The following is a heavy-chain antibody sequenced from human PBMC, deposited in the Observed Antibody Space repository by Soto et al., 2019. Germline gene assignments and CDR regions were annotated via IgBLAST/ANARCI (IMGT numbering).Heavy chain of an antibody. CDR1: GGSVSSESHY. CDR3: ARLGNGIAARLGRKFDY. J-gene: IGHJ4*02. CDR2: INHSGST. Sequence: SETLSLTCTVSGGSVSSESHYWSWIRQPPGKGLEWIGEINHSGSTNYNPSLKSRVTISVDTSKNQFSLKLSSVTAADTAVYYCARLGNGIAARLGRKFDYWGQGTLVTVSS. V-gene: IGHV4-34*01. D-gene: IGHD6-6*01.